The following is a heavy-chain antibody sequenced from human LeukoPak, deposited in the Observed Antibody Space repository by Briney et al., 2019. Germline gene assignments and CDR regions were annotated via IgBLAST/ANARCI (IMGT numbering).Heavy chain of an antibody. CDR1: GFTFSSYW. CDR3: ARGARSGYAKY. V-gene: IGHV3-7*01. CDR2: IKQDGSEK. Sequence: GGSLRLSCAPSGFTFSSYWMSWVRQAQGKGREWVANIKQDGSEKYYVDSVKGRFTISRDNAKNSLYLQMNSLRAEDTAVYYCARGARSGYAKYWGQGTLVTVSS. D-gene: IGHD5-12*01. J-gene: IGHJ4*02.